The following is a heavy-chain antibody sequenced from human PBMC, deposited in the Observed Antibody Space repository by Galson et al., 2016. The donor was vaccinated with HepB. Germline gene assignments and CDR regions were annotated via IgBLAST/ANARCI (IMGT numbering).Heavy chain of an antibody. CDR3: ARIGHCTTTSCSGAFDI. D-gene: IGHD2-2*01. V-gene: IGHV4-28*01. J-gene: IGHJ3*02. Sequence: ETLSLTCDVSDFSITTNWWGWIRQPPGKGLEWMGYVYSTGEAYYNPSLKGRLTLTVDTSKNHFSLRLPSVTALDTAVYYCARIGHCTTTSCSGAFDIWGQGTMVTVSS. CDR2: VYSTGEA. CDR1: DFSITTNW.